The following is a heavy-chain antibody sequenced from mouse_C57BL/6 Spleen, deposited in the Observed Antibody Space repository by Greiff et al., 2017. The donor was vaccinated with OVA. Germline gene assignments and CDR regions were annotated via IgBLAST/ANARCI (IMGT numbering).Heavy chain of an antibody. Sequence: QVQLQQPGTELVKPGASVKLSCKASGYTFTSYWMHWVKQRPGQGLEWIGNINPSNGGTNYNEKFKSKATLTVDKSSSTADMQLSSLTSEDSAVYYCARGGYYGSDWYFDVWGTGTTVTVSS. V-gene: IGHV1-53*01. CDR2: INPSNGGT. J-gene: IGHJ1*03. CDR3: ARGGYYGSDWYFDV. D-gene: IGHD1-1*01. CDR1: GYTFTSYW.